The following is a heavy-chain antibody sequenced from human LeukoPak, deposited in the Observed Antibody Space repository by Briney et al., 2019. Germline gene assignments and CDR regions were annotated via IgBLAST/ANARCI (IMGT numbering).Heavy chain of an antibody. CDR3: ARDGWFGELFPYYFDY. Sequence: ASVKVSCKASGYTITGYYIHWVRQAPGQGLEWMGWINPNSGDTNYAQKLQGRVTMTTDTSTSTAYMELRSLRSDDTAVYYCARDGWFGELFPYYFDYWGQGTLVTVSS. D-gene: IGHD3-10*01. CDR2: INPNSGDT. CDR1: GYTITGYY. J-gene: IGHJ4*02. V-gene: IGHV1-2*02.